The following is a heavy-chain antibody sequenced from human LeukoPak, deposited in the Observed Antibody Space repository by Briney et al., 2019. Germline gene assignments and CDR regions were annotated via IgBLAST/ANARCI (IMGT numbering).Heavy chain of an antibody. V-gene: IGHV3-66*01. J-gene: IGHJ4*02. CDR1: GFTVSGNY. CDR3: ARDPGYGLGVDYGDY. Sequence: GGSLRLSCAASGFTVSGNYMSWVRQAPGKGLEWLSVIHRGGNTYYADSVKGRFTISRDSSKNKVFLQMDSLRAEDTAVYYCARDPGYGLGVDYGDYWGQGTLVTVSS. CDR2: IHRGGNT. D-gene: IGHD3-10*01.